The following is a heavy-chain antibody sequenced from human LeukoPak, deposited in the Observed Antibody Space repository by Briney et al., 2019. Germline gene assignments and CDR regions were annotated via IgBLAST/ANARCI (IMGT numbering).Heavy chain of an antibody. Sequence: PSETLSLTCTVSGCSISSSSYYWGWIRQPPGKGLEWIGSINYSGSTYYNPSLKRRVTISVDTSKNQFSLKLSSVTAADTAVYYCARSGYSSGWYYFDYWGQGTLVTVSS. CDR3: ARSGYSSGWYYFDY. D-gene: IGHD6-19*01. CDR2: INYSGST. CDR1: GCSISSSSYY. V-gene: IGHV4-39*01. J-gene: IGHJ4*02.